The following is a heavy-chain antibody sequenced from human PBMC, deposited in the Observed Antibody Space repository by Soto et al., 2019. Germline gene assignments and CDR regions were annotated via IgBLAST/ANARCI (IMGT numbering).Heavy chain of an antibody. CDR3: ARLRVRSKTYYYDSSGYYYFDY. Sequence: SETLSLTCTVSGGSISSSSYYWGWIRQPPGKGLEWIGSIYYSGSTYYNPSLKSRVTISVDTSKNQYSLKLSSVTAADTAVYYCARLRVRSKTYYYDSSGYYYFDYWGQGTLVTVSS. CDR2: IYYSGST. J-gene: IGHJ4*02. V-gene: IGHV4-39*01. CDR1: GGSISSSSYY. D-gene: IGHD3-22*01.